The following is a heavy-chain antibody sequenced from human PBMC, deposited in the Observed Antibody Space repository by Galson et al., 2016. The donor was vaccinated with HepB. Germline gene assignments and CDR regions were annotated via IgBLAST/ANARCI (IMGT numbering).Heavy chain of an antibody. Sequence: SLRLSCAASGFTFDDYHMSWVRQAPGKGLEWVSGINWNGGSTGYADSVKGRFTISRDNAKNSLYLQMNSLRAEDTALYHCARDGGAAMVNFQGEWGPFDYWGQGTLVTVSS. D-gene: IGHD5-18*01. CDR2: INWNGGST. CDR3: ARDGGAAMVNFQGEWGPFDY. J-gene: IGHJ4*02. CDR1: GFTFDDYH. V-gene: IGHV3-20*01.